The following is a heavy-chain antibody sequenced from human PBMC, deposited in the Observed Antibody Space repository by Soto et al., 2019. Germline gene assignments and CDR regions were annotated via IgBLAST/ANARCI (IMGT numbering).Heavy chain of an antibody. CDR1: GFAFSSYG. V-gene: IGHV3-33*01. J-gene: IGHJ5*02. CDR3: ARDQSPWFGETHFNWFDP. CDR2: IWYDGSNK. Sequence: GGSLRLSCAASGFAFSSYGMHWVRQAPGKGLEWVAVIWYDGSNKYYADSVKGRFTISRDNSKNTLYLQMNSLRAEDTAVYYCARDQSPWFGETHFNWFDPWGQGTLVTVSS. D-gene: IGHD3-10*01.